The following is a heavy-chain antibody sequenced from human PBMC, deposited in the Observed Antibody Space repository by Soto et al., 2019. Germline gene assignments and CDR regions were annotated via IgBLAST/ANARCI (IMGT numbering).Heavy chain of an antibody. Sequence: ASVKVSCKASGYIFTDYYMHWVRQAPGQELGWMGRINPNSGGTNYAQKFQGRVTMTRDTSISTAYTELSSLRSEDTAVYYCARDLKRYYDSSGYGYYYYGMDVWGQGTTVTVSS. D-gene: IGHD3-22*01. CDR2: INPNSGGT. CDR3: ARDLKRYYDSSGYGYYYYGMDV. CDR1: GYIFTDYY. J-gene: IGHJ6*02. V-gene: IGHV1-2*06.